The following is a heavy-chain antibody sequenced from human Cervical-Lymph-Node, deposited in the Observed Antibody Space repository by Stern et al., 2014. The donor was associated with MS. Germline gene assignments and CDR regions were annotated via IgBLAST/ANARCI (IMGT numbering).Heavy chain of an antibody. V-gene: IGHV1-69*06. CDR3: ARYRGTFYFDN. J-gene: IGHJ4*02. Sequence: VQLVESGAEVKRPGSSVRVSCKASGGTFSTYSISWVRQAPGQGLEWMGGIILIFGTVSYAQKFQGRHTMSADKSTSTVYLDLNSLRSEDTAMYYCARYRGTFYFDNWGQGTLVTVSS. CDR1: GGTFSTYS. D-gene: IGHD1-1*01. CDR2: IILIFGTV.